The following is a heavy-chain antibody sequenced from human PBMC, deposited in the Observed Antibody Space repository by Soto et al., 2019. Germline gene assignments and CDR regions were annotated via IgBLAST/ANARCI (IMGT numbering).Heavy chain of an antibody. CDR3: ARDGATMGSYYLDY. J-gene: IGHJ4*02. Sequence: QMQLVQSGAEVKKPGASVKVSCKASGYSFTNYYMHWVRQAPGQGLEWMGIINPSGGTTRYARKFQGRITMTSDTSTSTVDMEVSRLSSEDTAVYYCARDGATMGSYYLDYWGQGTLVTVSS. V-gene: IGHV1-46*01. D-gene: IGHD5-12*01. CDR1: GYSFTNYY. CDR2: INPSGGTT.